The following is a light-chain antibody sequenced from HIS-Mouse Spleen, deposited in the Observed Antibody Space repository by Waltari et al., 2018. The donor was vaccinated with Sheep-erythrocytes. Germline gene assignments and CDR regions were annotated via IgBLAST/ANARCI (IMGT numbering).Light chain of an antibody. Sequence: EIVMTQSPATLSVSPGERATLPRRASQRVSSNVAWYQQKPGHAPRLLIYGASTRATGIPARFSGSGSGTEFTLTISSLQSEDFAVYYCQQYNNWPPTFGQGTKVEIK. J-gene: IGKJ1*01. CDR1: QRVSSN. CDR3: QQYNNWPPT. V-gene: IGKV3-15*01. CDR2: GAS.